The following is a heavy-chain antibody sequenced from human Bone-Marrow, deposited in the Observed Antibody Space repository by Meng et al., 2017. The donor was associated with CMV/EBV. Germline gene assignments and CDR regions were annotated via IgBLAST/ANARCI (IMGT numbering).Heavy chain of an antibody. V-gene: IGHV3-48*04. CDR3: ARERYYYDSSGYYYGAYYYGMDV. CDR1: GFTFTNYG. CDR2: ISSTAITI. J-gene: IGHJ6*02. D-gene: IGHD3-22*01. Sequence: GGSLRLSCAASGFTFTNYGLNWVRQAPGKGLEWVSYISSTAITIFYAQSLRGRFTISRDDAKESLYLQMNSLRAEDTAVYYCARERYYYDSSGYYYGAYYYGMDVCGQRTTVTVSS.